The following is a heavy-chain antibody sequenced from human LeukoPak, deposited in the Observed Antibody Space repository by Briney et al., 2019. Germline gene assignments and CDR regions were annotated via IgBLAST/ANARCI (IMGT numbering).Heavy chain of an antibody. Sequence: GGSLRLSRAASGFTFSSYSMNWLRQAPGKGLEWVSSISSSSSYIYYAYSVKGRFTISRDNGKNSLYLQMNSLRAEDTAVDYCAREVLGYCSGGSCYSGGDYWGQGTLVTVSS. CDR3: AREVLGYCSGGSCYSGGDY. D-gene: IGHD2-15*01. J-gene: IGHJ4*02. V-gene: IGHV3-21*01. CDR2: ISSSSSYI. CDR1: GFTFSSYS.